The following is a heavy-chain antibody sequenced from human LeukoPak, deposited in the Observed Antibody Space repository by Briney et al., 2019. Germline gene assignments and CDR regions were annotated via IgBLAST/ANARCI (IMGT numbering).Heavy chain of an antibody. D-gene: IGHD1-26*01. Sequence: PGGSLRLSCAACGFTFDDYAMHWVRQAPGKGLEWVSSISTSSIYIYYSDSVKGRFTISRDNARNSLYLQMNSLRAEDTAVYYCARDPGIVGATTLPVDYWGQRTLVTVSS. CDR3: ARDPGIVGATTLPVDY. V-gene: IGHV3-21*04. CDR2: ISTSSIYI. J-gene: IGHJ4*02. CDR1: GFTFDDYA.